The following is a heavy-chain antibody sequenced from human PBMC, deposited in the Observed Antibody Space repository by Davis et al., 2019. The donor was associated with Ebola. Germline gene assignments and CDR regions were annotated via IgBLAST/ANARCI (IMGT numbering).Heavy chain of an antibody. V-gene: IGHV1-2*02. CDR1: GYTFTSYD. J-gene: IGHJ4*02. D-gene: IGHD1-26*01. Sequence: ASVKVSCKASGYTFTSYDINWVRQATGQGLEWMGWINPNSGGTNYAQKFQGRVTMTRDTSISTAYMELSRLRSDDTAVYYCARAPRIVGAERPLDYWGQGTLVTVSS. CDR2: INPNSGGT. CDR3: ARAPRIVGAERPLDY.